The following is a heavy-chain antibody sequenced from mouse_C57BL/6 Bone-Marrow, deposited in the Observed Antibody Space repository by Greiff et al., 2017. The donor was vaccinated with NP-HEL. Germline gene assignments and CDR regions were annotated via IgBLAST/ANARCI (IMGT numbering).Heavy chain of an antibody. CDR3: ARELGRLRAYYAMDY. D-gene: IGHD1-1*01. CDR2: INPGSGGT. V-gene: IGHV1-54*01. CDR1: GYAFTNYL. J-gene: IGHJ4*01. Sequence: VKLMESGAELVRPGTSVKVSCKASGYAFTNYLIEWVKQRPGQGLEWIGVINPGSGGTNYNEKFKGKATLTADKSSSTAYMQLSSLTSEDSAVYFCARELGRLRAYYAMDYWGQGTSVTVSS.